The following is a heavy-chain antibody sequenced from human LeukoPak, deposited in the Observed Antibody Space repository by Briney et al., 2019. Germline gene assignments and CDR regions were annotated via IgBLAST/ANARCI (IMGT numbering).Heavy chain of an antibody. CDR1: GGSISNYY. Sequence: SETLSLACTVSGGSISNYYWSWIRQPPGKGLEWIGYMYYSGSTNYNPSLKSRVTMSLDTSKNQFSLKVTSVTAADTAVYYCAGIQSYYLDYWGQGTLVTVSS. CDR3: AGIQSYYLDY. V-gene: IGHV4-59*08. J-gene: IGHJ4*02. CDR2: MYYSGST. D-gene: IGHD5-24*01.